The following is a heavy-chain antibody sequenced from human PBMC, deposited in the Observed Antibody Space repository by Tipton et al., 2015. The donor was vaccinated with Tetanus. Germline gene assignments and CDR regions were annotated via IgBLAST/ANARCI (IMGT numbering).Heavy chain of an antibody. J-gene: IGHJ5*02. Sequence: TLSLTCSVSGFAISNYYWSWIRQPPGKGLEWIGYMFYSGTTKYNPSLKSRVAISVDRSKNEFSLQLRSVTAADTAVYYYAVRDSSPWGFDPWGPGTLVTVTS. D-gene: IGHD6-6*01. CDR2: MFYSGTT. CDR3: AVRDSSPWGFDP. V-gene: IGHV4-59*03. CDR1: GFAISNYY.